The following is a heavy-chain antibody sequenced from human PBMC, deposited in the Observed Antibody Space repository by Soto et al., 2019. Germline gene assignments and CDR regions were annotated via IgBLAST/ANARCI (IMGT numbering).Heavy chain of an antibody. CDR2: ILYDGSKE. CDR3: AKGLALMADH. CDR1: GFSFNTYV. D-gene: IGHD2-21*01. J-gene: IGHJ4*02. Sequence: GGSRRLAWTDSGFSFNTYVMDGVRQAPGKGLEWVARILYDGSKEYYADPVKGRFTISRDNSKNTLYLQMDRLRVEDTAVYFCAKGLALMADHWGQGTPVTFSS. V-gene: IGHV3-30*18.